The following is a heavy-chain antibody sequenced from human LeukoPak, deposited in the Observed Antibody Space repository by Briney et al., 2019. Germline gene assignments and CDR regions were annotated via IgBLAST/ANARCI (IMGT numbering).Heavy chain of an antibody. D-gene: IGHD1-26*01. V-gene: IGHV1-18*01. CDR2: ISAYNGNT. CDR3: ARTTYSGTTPSDAFDI. CDR1: GYTFTSYG. J-gene: IGHJ3*02. Sequence: ASVKVSCKASGYTFTSYGISWVRQAPGQGLEWMGWISAYNGNTNYAQKLQGRVTMTTDTSTSTAYMELSRLRSDDTAVYYCARTTYSGTTPSDAFDIWGQGTMVTVSS.